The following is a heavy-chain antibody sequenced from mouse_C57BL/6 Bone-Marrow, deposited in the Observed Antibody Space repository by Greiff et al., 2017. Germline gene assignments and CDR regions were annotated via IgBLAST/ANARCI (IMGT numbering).Heavy chain of an antibody. Sequence: QVQLQQSGAELARPGASVKLSCKASGYTFTSYGISWVKQRTGQGLEWIGEIYPRSGNTYYNQKFKGKATLTADKSSSTAYMELRSLTSEDSAVYFWAKATTVVARDWFAYWGQGTLVTVSA. D-gene: IGHD1-1*01. CDR1: GYTFTSYG. V-gene: IGHV1-81*01. J-gene: IGHJ3*01. CDR2: IYPRSGNT. CDR3: AKATTVVARDWFAY.